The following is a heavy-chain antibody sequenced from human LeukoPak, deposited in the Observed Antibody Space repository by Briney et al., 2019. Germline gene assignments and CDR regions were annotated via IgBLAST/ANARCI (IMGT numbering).Heavy chain of an antibody. CDR1: GGSFSGYY. CDR2: IYYSGST. V-gene: IGHV4-59*01. CDR3: ARDLLKPRGMDV. J-gene: IGHJ6*02. Sequence: PSETLSPTCAVYGGSFSGYYWSWIRQPPGKGLEWIGYIYYSGSTNYNPSLKSRVTISVDTSKNQFSLKLSSVTAADTAVYYCARDLLKPRGMDVWGQGTTVTVSS. D-gene: IGHD1-26*01.